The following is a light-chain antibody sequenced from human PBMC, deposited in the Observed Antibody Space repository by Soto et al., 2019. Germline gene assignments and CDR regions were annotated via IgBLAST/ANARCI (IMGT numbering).Light chain of an antibody. V-gene: IGLV1-44*01. CDR3: AAWDDSLKGVV. Sequence: QSVLTQPPSASGTPGQRVTISCFGSSSNIGSNTVNWYQQLPGTAPKLLIYSNNQRPSGVPDRFSASKSATSASLAISGLQSEDEADYSCAAWDDSLKGVVFGGGTKLTVL. J-gene: IGLJ2*01. CDR1: SSNIGSNT. CDR2: SNN.